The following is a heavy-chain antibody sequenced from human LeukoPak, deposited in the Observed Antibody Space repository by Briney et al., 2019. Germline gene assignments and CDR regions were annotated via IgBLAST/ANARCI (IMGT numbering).Heavy chain of an antibody. Sequence: SETLSLTCAVYGGSLSYYYWSWIRQPPGRGLEWIGEINHSRSTNYNPSLKSRATISVDTSKNQFSLQLTSVTAADTAVYRCARYARGYSYGRDAFDIWGRGTMVTVSS. J-gene: IGHJ3*02. V-gene: IGHV4-34*01. D-gene: IGHD5-12*01. CDR3: ARYARGYSYGRDAFDI. CDR1: GGSLSYYY. CDR2: INHSRST.